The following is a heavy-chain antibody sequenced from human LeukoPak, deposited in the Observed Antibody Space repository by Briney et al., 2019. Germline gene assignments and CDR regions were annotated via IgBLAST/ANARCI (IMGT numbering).Heavy chain of an antibody. Sequence: PSETLSLTCTVSGGFISSYYWSWIRQPAGKGLEWIGRIYTSGTTNYNPSLKSRVTMSIDTSKNQFSLNLGSVTAADTAVYYCARGRYGLGFDYWGQGTLVTVSS. V-gene: IGHV4-4*07. CDR2: IYTSGTT. CDR3: ARGRYGLGFDY. D-gene: IGHD1-14*01. J-gene: IGHJ4*02. CDR1: GGFISSYY.